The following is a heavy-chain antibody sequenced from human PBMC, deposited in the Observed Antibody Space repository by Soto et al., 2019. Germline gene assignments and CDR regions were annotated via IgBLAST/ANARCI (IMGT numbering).Heavy chain of an antibody. CDR2: INHSGST. CDR1: GGSFSGYY. D-gene: IGHD7-27*01. CDR3: ARGWGRIFDY. J-gene: IGHJ4*02. V-gene: IGHV4-34*01. Sequence: QVQLQQWGAGLLKPSETLSLTCAVYGGSFSGYYWNWIRQPPGKGLEWIGEINHSGSTHYNPSLKRRFTLTVDTSKNQFSLKLSSVTAADTAVYYCARGWGRIFDYWGQGTLVTVSS.